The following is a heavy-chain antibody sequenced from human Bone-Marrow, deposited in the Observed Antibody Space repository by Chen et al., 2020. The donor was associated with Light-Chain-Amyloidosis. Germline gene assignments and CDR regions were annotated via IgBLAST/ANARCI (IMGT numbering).Heavy chain of an antibody. D-gene: IGHD5-12*01. CDR2: IDSKSVNM. V-gene: IGHV3-9*01. J-gene: IGHJ4*02. CDR3: VKDIYSPSAALSYFDY. CDR1: GFTFDDYA. Sequence: VQLVESGGGLVQPGRSLRLSCAASGFTFDDYAMHWVRQAPGKGLEWVSTIDSKSVNMAYADSVKGRFTISRDNAKNSLYLQMNSRRVEDTAFFYCVKDIYSPSAALSYFDYWGQGTLVTVYS.